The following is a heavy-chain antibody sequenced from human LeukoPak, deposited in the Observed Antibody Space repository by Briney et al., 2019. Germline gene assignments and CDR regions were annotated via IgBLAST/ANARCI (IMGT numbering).Heavy chain of an antibody. V-gene: IGHV1-2*02. J-gene: IGHJ3*02. D-gene: IGHD4-17*01. Sequence: ASVKVSCKASGYTFTGYYIHWVRQAPGQGLEWMGWINPHSGGTNYAQKFQGGVTMTRDTSITTAYMELSSLRSDDTAVYYCARDDYGDYVDAGCAFDIWGQGTMVTVSS. CDR3: ARDDYGDYVDAGCAFDI. CDR2: INPHSGGT. CDR1: GYTFTGYY.